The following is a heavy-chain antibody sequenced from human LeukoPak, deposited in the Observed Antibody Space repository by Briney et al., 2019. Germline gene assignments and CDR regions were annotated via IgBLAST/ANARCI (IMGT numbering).Heavy chain of an antibody. Sequence: GGSLRLSCAASGFTFNSYSMNWVRQAPGKRLEWVSSISGSNSFIYYADSMKGRFTISRDKAKNSLYMQMNSLRTEDTAVYYGGRAKRNAFDIWGQGTMVTVSS. CDR2: ISGSNSFI. CDR1: GFTFNSYS. J-gene: IGHJ3*02. V-gene: IGHV3-21*01. CDR3: GRAKRNAFDI.